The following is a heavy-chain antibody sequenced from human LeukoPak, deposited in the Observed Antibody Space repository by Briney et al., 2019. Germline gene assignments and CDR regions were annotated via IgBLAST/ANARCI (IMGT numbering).Heavy chain of an antibody. J-gene: IGHJ5*02. CDR2: IYPGASDT. CDR1: GYSFTSYW. D-gene: IGHD6-13*01. CDR3: ARSAAGTGSWFDP. V-gene: IGHV5-51*01. Sequence: GESLKISCKGSGYSFTSYWIGWGRQLPGKGLEWVGIIYPGASDTSYSRSFQGQVTTSADKSISTAYLQWSSLKASDTAMYYCARSAAGTGSWFDPWGQGTLVTVSS.